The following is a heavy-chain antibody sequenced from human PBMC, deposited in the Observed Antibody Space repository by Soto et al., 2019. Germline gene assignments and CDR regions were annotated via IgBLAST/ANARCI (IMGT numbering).Heavy chain of an antibody. J-gene: IGHJ4*02. CDR2: ISSDGNGY. CDR1: GFTFRSYG. CDR3: AKERDPGPATYYCDS. D-gene: IGHD2-15*01. V-gene: IGHV3-30*18. Sequence: QVQLVESGGGMVHPGGSLRLSCTASGFTFRSYGMHWVRQVPGKGLQWVSVISSDGNGYHHADSGPGRFTISRDTCRNPLLLQMNSLRADETAVYYRAKERDPGPATYYCDSWCQASPVTVST.